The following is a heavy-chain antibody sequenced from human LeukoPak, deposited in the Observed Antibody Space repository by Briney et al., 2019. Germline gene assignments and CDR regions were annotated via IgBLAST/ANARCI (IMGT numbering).Heavy chain of an antibody. D-gene: IGHD3-10*01. CDR1: GGSISSSNW. V-gene: IGHV4-4*02. Sequence: PSETLSLTCAVSGGSISSSNWWSWVRQPPGKGLEWIGEIYHSGSTNYNPSLKSRVTISEDKSKNQFSLKLSSVTAADTAVYYCAREDYGSGSYSYGMDVWGQGTTVTVSS. CDR2: IYHSGST. J-gene: IGHJ6*02. CDR3: AREDYGSGSYSYGMDV.